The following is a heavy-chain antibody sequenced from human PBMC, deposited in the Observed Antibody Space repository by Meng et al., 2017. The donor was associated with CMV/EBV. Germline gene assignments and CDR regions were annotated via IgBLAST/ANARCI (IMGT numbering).Heavy chain of an antibody. D-gene: IGHD2-2*01. J-gene: IGHJ6*02. CDR2: IKQDGSEK. Sequence: GESLKISCAASGFTFSSYWMSWVRQAPGKGLGWVANIKQDGSEKYYVDSVKGRFTISRDNAKNSLYLQMNSLRAEDTAVYYCARDRYCSSTSCYDLYYYYGMDVWGQGTTVTVSS. CDR1: GFTFSSYW. CDR3: ARDRYCSSTSCYDLYYYYGMDV. V-gene: IGHV3-7*01.